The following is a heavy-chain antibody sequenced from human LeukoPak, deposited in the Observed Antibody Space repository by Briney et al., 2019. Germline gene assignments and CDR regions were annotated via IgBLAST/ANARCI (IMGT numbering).Heavy chain of an antibody. CDR2: IRTEGDA. CDR3: AGDFRGCMDV. J-gene: IGHJ6*02. V-gene: IGHV3-13*04. Sequence: GGSLRLSCAASGFTFNTYDMHWVRQVTGKGLQWVSAIRTEGDAYYLDSVKGRFTISRDNAKNSLYLQMNSLTAGDTAVYYCAGDFRGCMDVWGQGTTVTVSS. CDR1: GFTFNTYD. D-gene: IGHD3-10*01.